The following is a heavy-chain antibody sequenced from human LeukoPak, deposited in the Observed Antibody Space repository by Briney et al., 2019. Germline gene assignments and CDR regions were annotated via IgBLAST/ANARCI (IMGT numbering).Heavy chain of an antibody. CDR1: GFSSSG. CDR3: AASMARGDRFEY. CDR2: TRFDDSYK. V-gene: IGHV3-30*02. D-gene: IGHD3-10*01. Sequence: GGSLRLSCAASGFSSSGMHWVRQAPGKGPEWVAFTRFDDSYKAYGDSVKGRFTISRDNSKNTVYLQMNNLRVEDSAVYFCAASMARGDRFEYWGQGTLVTVSS. J-gene: IGHJ4*02.